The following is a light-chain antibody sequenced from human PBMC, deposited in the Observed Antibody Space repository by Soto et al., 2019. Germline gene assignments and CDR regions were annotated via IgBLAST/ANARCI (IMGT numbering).Light chain of an antibody. V-gene: IGKV3-15*01. J-gene: IGKJ5*01. CDR2: DAS. CDR3: QQYNTWPRIT. CDR1: ESVSRN. Sequence: EVVMTQSPATLSVSPGERATLSCRASESVSRNLAWYQQKPGQAPRLLIYDASTRATGIPDRFSGGGSGTEFTLTISSLQSEDFAVYYCQQYNTWPRITFGQGTRLEI.